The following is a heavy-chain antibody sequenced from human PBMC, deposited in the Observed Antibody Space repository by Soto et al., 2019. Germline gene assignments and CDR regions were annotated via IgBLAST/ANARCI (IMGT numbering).Heavy chain of an antibody. D-gene: IGHD4-17*01. Sequence: WTWIRQHPGTGLEWIGYIYYTGTTYYNPSLKSRVTISVDTSKNQFSLQLSSVTAADTAVYYCAKDPSPQPTTVVTPGWFDPWGQGTLVTLSS. J-gene: IGHJ5*02. CDR2: IYYTGTT. V-gene: IGHV4-31*02. CDR3: AKDPSPQPTTVVTPGWFDP.